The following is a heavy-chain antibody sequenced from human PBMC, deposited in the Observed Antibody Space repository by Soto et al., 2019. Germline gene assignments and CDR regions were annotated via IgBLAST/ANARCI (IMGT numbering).Heavy chain of an antibody. CDR2: IRSKAYGGTT. V-gene: IGHV3-49*03. CDR1: GFTFGDYA. CDR3: TSGEQQTYYYYYYGMDV. D-gene: IGHD6-13*01. Sequence: PGGSLRLSCTASGFTFGDYAMSWFRQAPGKGLEWVGFIRSKAYGGTTEYAASVKGRFTISRDDSKSIAYLQMKSLKTEDTAVYYCTSGEQQTYYYYYYGMDVWGQGTTVTVSS. J-gene: IGHJ6*02.